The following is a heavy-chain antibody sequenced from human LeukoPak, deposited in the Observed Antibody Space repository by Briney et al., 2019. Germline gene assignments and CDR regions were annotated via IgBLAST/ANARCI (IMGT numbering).Heavy chain of an antibody. CDR3: AKAMVPGVGEYFGLDV. D-gene: IGHD3-10*01. Sequence: KPGGSLRLSCAASGFKFRDHYMTWLRHAPGKGLEWISHISNVGTYTNYADSVKGRVTISRDNAKTSVYLQMINLRPEDTAVYYCAKAMVPGVGEYFGLDVWGQGTTVIVSS. CDR2: ISNVGTYT. CDR1: GFKFRDHY. V-gene: IGHV3-11*05. J-gene: IGHJ6*02.